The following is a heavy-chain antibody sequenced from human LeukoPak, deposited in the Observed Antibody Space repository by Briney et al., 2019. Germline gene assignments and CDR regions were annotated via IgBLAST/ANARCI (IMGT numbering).Heavy chain of an antibody. V-gene: IGHV4-61*02. D-gene: IGHD6-13*01. Sequence: SETLSLTCTVSGGSISSGSYYWSWIRQPAGKGLEWIGRIYTSGSTNYNPSLKSRVTISLDTSKNQFSLKLSSVTAADTAVYYCARNGGHPGIAKDYYYYMDVWGKGTTVTIS. CDR3: ARNGGHPGIAKDYYYYMDV. CDR2: IYTSGST. J-gene: IGHJ6*03. CDR1: GGSISSGSYY.